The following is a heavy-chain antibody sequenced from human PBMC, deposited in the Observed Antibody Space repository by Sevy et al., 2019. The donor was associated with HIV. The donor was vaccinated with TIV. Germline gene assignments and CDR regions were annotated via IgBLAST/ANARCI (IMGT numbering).Heavy chain of an antibody. CDR2: INSDSDTM. CDR1: GFPFNYYA. CDR3: AREGGTYYDTSGYPYLLEAGFGY. J-gene: IGHJ4*02. V-gene: IGHV3-48*01. Sequence: GGSLRLSCVASGFPFNYYAMNWVRQAPGKGLEWILYINSDSDTMYYGRSVKGRFTISSDNAKNSLYLQMNSLRAKDTAVYYCAREGGTYYDTSGYPYLLEAGFGYWGQGTLVTVSS. D-gene: IGHD3-22*01.